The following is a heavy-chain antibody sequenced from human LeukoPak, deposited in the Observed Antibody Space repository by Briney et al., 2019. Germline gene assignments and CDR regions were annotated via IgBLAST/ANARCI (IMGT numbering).Heavy chain of an antibody. CDR3: AKSLPDPYSPSTY. CDR2: ISGSGGTT. CDR1: GFTFSSYA. Sequence: GGSLRLSCAASGFTFSSYAMNWVRQAPGKGLEWVSGISGSGGTTYYADPVKGRFTISRDNSKNTLFLQLSSLRAEDRAVYYCAKSLPDPYSPSTYWGQGSLVTVSS. J-gene: IGHJ4*02. D-gene: IGHD1-14*01. V-gene: IGHV3-23*01.